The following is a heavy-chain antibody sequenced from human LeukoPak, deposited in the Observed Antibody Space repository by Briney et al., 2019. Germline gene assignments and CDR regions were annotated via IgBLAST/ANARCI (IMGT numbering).Heavy chain of an antibody. CDR3: AKGGNSGWNFVDY. J-gene: IGHJ4*02. CDR2: IRYDGIVK. V-gene: IGHV3-30*02. Sequence: GGSLRLSCAASGFSFSSYGMHWVRQAPGKGLEWVAFIRYDGIVKHFADSVEGRFTISRDNAKNTLFVQMNSLRAEDTAVYYCAKGGNSGWNFVDYWGQGTLVTVSS. D-gene: IGHD6-19*01. CDR1: GFSFSSYG.